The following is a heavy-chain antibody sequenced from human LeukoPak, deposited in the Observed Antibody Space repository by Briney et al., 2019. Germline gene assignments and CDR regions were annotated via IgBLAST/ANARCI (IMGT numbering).Heavy chain of an antibody. CDR2: IYYSGST. D-gene: IGHD6-13*01. V-gene: IGHV4-59*01. J-gene: IGHJ4*02. CDR1: GGSISSYY. Sequence: PSETLSLTCTVSGGSISSYYWSWIRQPPGKGLEWIGYIYYSGSTNYNPSLKSRVTISVDTSKNQFSLKLSSVTVADTAVYYCASQGAAGIDYWGQGTLVTVSS. CDR3: ASQGAAGIDY.